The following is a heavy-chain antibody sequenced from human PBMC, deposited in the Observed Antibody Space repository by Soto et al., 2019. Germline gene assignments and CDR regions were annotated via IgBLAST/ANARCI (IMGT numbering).Heavy chain of an antibody. J-gene: IGHJ4*02. CDR3: VRDDCSDGVCYLGDH. V-gene: IGHV3-64*01. Sequence: EVQLVESGGGLVQPGGSLRLSCVASGFSFNNYVMHWVRQAPGKGLEYVSAISGNGGNIYYASAVKGRFTISRDNSKNTLYLQMGSPRADDMAVYYCVRDDCSDGVCYLGDHWGQGILVTVSS. D-gene: IGHD2-15*01. CDR1: GFSFNNYV. CDR2: ISGNGGNI.